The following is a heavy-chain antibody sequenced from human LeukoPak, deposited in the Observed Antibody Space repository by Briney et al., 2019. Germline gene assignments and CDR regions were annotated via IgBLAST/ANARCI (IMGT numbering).Heavy chain of an antibody. Sequence: ASVKVSCKASGHTFTSYYTHWVRQAPGQGLEWMGIINPSGGSTSYAQKFQGRVTMTRDTSTSTVYMELSSLRSEDTAVYYCARDGVARERCSSTSCYGVGSFDYWGQGTLVTVSS. CDR3: ARDGVARERCSSTSCYGVGSFDY. CDR2: INPSGGST. V-gene: IGHV1-46*01. D-gene: IGHD2-2*01. CDR1: GHTFTSYY. J-gene: IGHJ4*02.